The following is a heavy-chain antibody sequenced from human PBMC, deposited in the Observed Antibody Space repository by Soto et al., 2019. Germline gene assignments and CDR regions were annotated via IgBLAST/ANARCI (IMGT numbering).Heavy chain of an antibody. V-gene: IGHV1-69*13. J-gene: IGHJ6*02. D-gene: IGHD5-18*01. CDR2: IIPIFGTA. Sequence: GASVKVSCKASGGTFSSYAISWVRQAPGQGLEWMGGIIPIFGTANYAQKFQGRVTITADESTSTAYMELSSLRSEDTAVYYCAMAPRGYRYGYIHYYGMDVWGQGTTVTVSS. CDR3: AMAPRGYRYGYIHYYGMDV. CDR1: GGTFSSYA.